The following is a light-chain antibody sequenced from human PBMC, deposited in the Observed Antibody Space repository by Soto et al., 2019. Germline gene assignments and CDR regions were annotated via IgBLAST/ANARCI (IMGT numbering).Light chain of an antibody. J-gene: IGLJ1*01. CDR2: GGS. CDR3: YSARSSSTTFYV. CDR1: SSDIGGSEY. Sequence: QSALTQPASVSGSPGQSITISCAGTSSDIGGSEYVAWYQQHPGKAPKLMIYGGSNRTSGVSNRFSGSKSGNTASLTISVLQAEDEADDFCYSARSSSTTFYVFGTGTKLTVL. V-gene: IGLV2-14*03.